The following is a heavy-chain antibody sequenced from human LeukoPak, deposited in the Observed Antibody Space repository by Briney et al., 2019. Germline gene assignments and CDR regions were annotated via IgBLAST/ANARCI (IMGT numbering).Heavy chain of an antibody. CDR3: AREEQGGSRDAFDI. CDR2: IYSGGST. D-gene: IGHD1-26*01. V-gene: IGHV3-66*01. Sequence: PGGSLRLSCATSGFTFSSYAMSWVRQAPVKGLEWVSVIYSGGSTYYADSVKGRFTISRDNSKNTLYLQMNSLRAEDTAVYYCAREEQGGSRDAFDIWGQGTMVTVSS. J-gene: IGHJ3*02. CDR1: GFTFSSYA.